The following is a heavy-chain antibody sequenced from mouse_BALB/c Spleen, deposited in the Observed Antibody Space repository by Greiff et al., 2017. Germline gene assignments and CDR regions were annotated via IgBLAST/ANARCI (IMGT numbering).Heavy chain of an antibody. CDR3: AREGGNYYFDY. V-gene: IGHV1-4*01. D-gene: IGHD2-1*01. CDR2: INPSSGYT. J-gene: IGHJ2*01. Sequence: QVHVKQSGAELARPGASVKMSCKASGYTFTSYTMHWVKQRPGQGLEWIGYINPSSGYTNYNQKFKDKATLTADKSSSTAYMQLSSLTSEDSAVYYCAREGGNYYFDYWGQGTTLTVSS. CDR1: GYTFTSYT.